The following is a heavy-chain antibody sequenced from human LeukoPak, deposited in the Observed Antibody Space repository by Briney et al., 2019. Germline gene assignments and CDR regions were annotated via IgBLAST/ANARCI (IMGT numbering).Heavy chain of an antibody. CDR1: GGSISSGGYY. CDR2: IYYSGST. D-gene: IGHD3-3*01. V-gene: IGHV4-31*03. Sequence: PSQTLSLTCTVSGGSISSGGYYWSWIRQHPGKGLEWIGYIYYSGSTYYNPSLKSRVTISVDTSKNQFSLKLSSVTAADTAVYYCARKVVDFWSGGWFDPWGQGTLVTVSS. J-gene: IGHJ5*02. CDR3: ARKVVDFWSGGWFDP.